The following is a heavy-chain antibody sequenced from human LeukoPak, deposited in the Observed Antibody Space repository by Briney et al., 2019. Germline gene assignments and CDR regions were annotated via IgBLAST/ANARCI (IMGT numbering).Heavy chain of an antibody. CDR3: AKAGEYSSSWYLSDY. Sequence: PGGSLRLSCAASGFTFSSYAMSWVRQAPGKGLERVSAISGSGGSTYYADSVKGRFTISRDNSKNTLYLQMNSLRAEDTAVYYCAKAGEYSSSWYLSDYWGQGTLVTVSS. D-gene: IGHD6-13*01. V-gene: IGHV3-23*01. CDR2: ISGSGGST. CDR1: GFTFSSYA. J-gene: IGHJ4*02.